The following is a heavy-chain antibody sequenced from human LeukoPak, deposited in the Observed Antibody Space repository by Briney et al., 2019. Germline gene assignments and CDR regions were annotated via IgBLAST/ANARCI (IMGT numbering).Heavy chain of an antibody. J-gene: IGHJ4*02. Sequence: GGSLRLSCAASVFTFSSYRMNWVRQAPGKGLEWVSSISSRSSYIYYADSVKGRFTISRDNAQNSLYLQMNSLRAEDTAVYYCARDFLSDENQLRLAAPFDYWGQGTLVTVSS. CDR2: ISSRSSYI. D-gene: IGHD2-2*01. CDR1: VFTFSSYR. V-gene: IGHV3-21*01. CDR3: ARDFLSDENQLRLAAPFDY.